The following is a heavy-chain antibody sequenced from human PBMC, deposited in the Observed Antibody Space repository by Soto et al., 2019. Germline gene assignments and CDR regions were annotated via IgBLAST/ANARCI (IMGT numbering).Heavy chain of an antibody. CDR3: ARLEILAAAGTKHWFDP. D-gene: IGHD6-13*01. J-gene: IGHJ5*02. CDR2: ISSSSSTI. V-gene: IGHV3-48*02. Sequence: GGSLRLSCAASGFTFSSYSMNWVRQAPGKGLEWVSYISSSSSTIYYADSVKGRFTISRDNAKNSLYLQMNSLRDEDTAVYYCARLEILAAAGTKHWFDPWGQGTLVTVSS. CDR1: GFTFSSYS.